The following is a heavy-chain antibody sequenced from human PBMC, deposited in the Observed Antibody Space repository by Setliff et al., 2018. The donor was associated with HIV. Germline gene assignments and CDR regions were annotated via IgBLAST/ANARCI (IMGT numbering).Heavy chain of an antibody. J-gene: IGHJ4*02. V-gene: IGHV3-33*08. CDR1: GFRFRSYG. CDR2: IWFDGNNK. Sequence: SLRLSCAASGFRFRSYGMHWVRQAPGKGLEWVAIIWFDGNNKYYADSVKGRFTISRDNSKNTLYLQMNSLRPEDTAVYYCARAPWIQLWDLLDYWGQGTLVTVSS. D-gene: IGHD5-18*01. CDR3: ARAPWIQLWDLLDY.